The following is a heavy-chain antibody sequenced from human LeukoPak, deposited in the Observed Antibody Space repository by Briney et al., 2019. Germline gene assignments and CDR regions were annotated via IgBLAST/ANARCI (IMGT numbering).Heavy chain of an antibody. D-gene: IGHD1-1*01. CDR2: IRYDGSNK. Sequence: PGGSLRLSCAASGFTFSSYGMHWVRQAPGKGLEWVAFIRYDGSNKYYADSVKGRFTISRDNSKNTLYLQMNSLRAEDTAVYYCAMWTYGWNDDSGGTDYWGQGTLVTVSS. V-gene: IGHV3-30*02. CDR3: AMWTYGWNDDSGGTDY. CDR1: GFTFSSYG. J-gene: IGHJ4*02.